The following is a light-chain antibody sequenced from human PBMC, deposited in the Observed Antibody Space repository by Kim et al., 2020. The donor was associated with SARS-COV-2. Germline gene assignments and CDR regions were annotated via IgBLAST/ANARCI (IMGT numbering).Light chain of an antibody. CDR2: DVS. CDR1: SSDVGGYNY. V-gene: IGLV2-14*03. Sequence: QSALTQPASVSGSPGQSITISCTGTSSDVGGYNYVSWYQQHPGKAPKLMIYDVSNRPSGVSNRFSGSKSGNTASLTISGLQAEDGADYYCSSYTSSSAWVFGGGTQLTVL. CDR3: SSYTSSSAWV. J-gene: IGLJ3*02.